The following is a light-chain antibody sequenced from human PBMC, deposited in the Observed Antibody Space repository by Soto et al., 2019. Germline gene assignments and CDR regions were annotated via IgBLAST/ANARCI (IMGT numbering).Light chain of an antibody. CDR1: QSVSSGY. CDR2: GAS. Sequence: ETVMTQSPGTLSLSPGERATLSCRASQSVSSGYLAWYQQKPGQAPRLLIFGASNSATGIPDRFTGSGSGTDFTLTISRLEPEDFAVYSCQQYGISQNTFGQGTKLEIK. CDR3: QQYGISQNT. V-gene: IGKV3-20*01. J-gene: IGKJ2*01.